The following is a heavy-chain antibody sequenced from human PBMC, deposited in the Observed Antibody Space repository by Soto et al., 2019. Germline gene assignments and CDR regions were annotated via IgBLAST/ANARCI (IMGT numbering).Heavy chain of an antibody. V-gene: IGHV4-39*01. CDR3: ARGYCSTTSCQYYYYYYGMDV. CDR2: IYYSGST. CDR1: GGSISSSSYY. Sequence: PSETLSLTCTVSGGSISSSSYYWGWIRQPPGKGLEWIGSIYYSGSTYYNPSLKSRVTISVDTSKNQFSLKLSSVTAADTAVYYCARGYCSTTSCQYYYYYYGMDVWGQGTTVTVSS. J-gene: IGHJ6*02. D-gene: IGHD2-2*01.